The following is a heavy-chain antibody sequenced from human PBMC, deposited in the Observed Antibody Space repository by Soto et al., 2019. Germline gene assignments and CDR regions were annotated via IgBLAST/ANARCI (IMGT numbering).Heavy chain of an antibody. Sequence: QVQLQESGPGLVKPSETLSLTCTVSGGSISSYYWSWIRQPPGKGLEWIGYIYYSGSTNYNPSLKSRGTISVDTSKNQFSLKLSSVTAADTAVYYCCGYVPVDAFDIWGQGTMVTVSS. V-gene: IGHV4-59*08. CDR1: GGSISSYY. CDR2: IYYSGST. D-gene: IGHD5-18*01. CDR3: CGYVPVDAFDI. J-gene: IGHJ3*02.